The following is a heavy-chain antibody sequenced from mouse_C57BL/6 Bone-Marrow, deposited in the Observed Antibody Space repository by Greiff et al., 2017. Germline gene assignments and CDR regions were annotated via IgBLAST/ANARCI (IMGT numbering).Heavy chain of an antibody. CDR2: IDPETGGT. V-gene: IGHV1-15*01. Sequence: VQLQQSGAELVRPGASVTLSCKASGYTFTDYEMHWVKQTPVHGLEWIGAIDPETGGTAYNQKFKGKAILTADKSSSTAYMKLRSLTSEDSDVYYSTDGQFAYWGQGTLVTVSA. J-gene: IGHJ3*01. D-gene: IGHD1-2*01. CDR1: GYTFTDYE. CDR3: TDGQFAY.